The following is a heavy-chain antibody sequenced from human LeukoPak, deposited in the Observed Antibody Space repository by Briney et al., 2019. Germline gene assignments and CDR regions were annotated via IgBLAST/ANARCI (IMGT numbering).Heavy chain of an antibody. CDR1: GFIFNGYW. J-gene: IGHJ5*02. V-gene: IGHV3-74*03. Sequence: GGSLRLSCAASGFIFNGYWMNWVRRAPGKGLAWVAGIDSDGSTTKYADSVKGRFTISRDNAKNTLYLQMNSLRAEDTAVYYCTKSNWFDPWGQGTLVTVSS. CDR2: IDSDGSTT. CDR3: TKSNWFDP.